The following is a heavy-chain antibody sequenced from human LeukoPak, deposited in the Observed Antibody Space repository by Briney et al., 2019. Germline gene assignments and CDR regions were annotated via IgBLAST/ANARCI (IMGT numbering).Heavy chain of an antibody. D-gene: IGHD3-22*01. CDR1: GFTFTNAW. J-gene: IGHJ4*02. Sequence: GGSLSPSCVASGFTFTNAWMSWVRQAPGKGLEWVGHIKSKTDGGTTDYAAPVKGRFIISRDDSHHTLYLQMNSLKTDDTAVYYCAKYDTSVTFDYWREGTLVTVSS. V-gene: IGHV3-15*01. CDR3: AKYDTSVTFDY. CDR2: IKSKTDGGTT.